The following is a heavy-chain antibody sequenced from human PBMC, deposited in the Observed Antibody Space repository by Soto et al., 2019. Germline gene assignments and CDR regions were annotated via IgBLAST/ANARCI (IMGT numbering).Heavy chain of an antibody. CDR2: ISSSSSYI. D-gene: IGHD2-2*01. CDR3: AREWYCSSTSCYVLKRTWAFDI. V-gene: IGHV3-21*01. J-gene: IGHJ3*02. CDR1: GFTFSSYS. Sequence: GGSLRLSCAASGFTFSSYSMNWVRQAPGKGLEWVSSISSSSSYIYYADSVKGRFTISRDNAKNSLYLQMNSLRAEDTAVYYCAREWYCSSTSCYVLKRTWAFDIWGQGTMGTVSS.